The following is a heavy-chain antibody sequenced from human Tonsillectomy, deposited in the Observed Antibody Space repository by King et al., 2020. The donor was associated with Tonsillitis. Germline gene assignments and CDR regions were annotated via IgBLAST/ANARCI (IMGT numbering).Heavy chain of an antibody. Sequence: HVQLQESGPGLVKPSETLSLTCTVSGGSISSYYWSWIRQPQGKGLEWIGYIYDSGSTNYNPSLKSRGTISVDTSKNQLSLKLSSVTAADTAVYYCARGSNIAAAGTGYYFDYWGQGTLVTVSS. J-gene: IGHJ4*02. V-gene: IGHV4-59*01. CDR1: GGSISSYY. CDR2: IYDSGST. CDR3: ARGSNIAAAGTGYYFDY. D-gene: IGHD6-13*01.